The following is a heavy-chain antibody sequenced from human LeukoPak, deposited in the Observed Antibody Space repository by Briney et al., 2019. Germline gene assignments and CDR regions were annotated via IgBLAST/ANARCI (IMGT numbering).Heavy chain of an antibody. Sequence: GGSXRLSCAASGFTFSRYGMHWVRQXPGKGLEWVAVIWYDGSIKYYADSVKGRFTISKDNSKNTLDLQMNSLRAEDTAVYYCAKADEMNMDYWGQGTLVTVSS. J-gene: IGHJ4*02. CDR1: GFTFSRYG. CDR2: IWYDGSIK. CDR3: AKADEMNMDY. D-gene: IGHD2/OR15-2a*01. V-gene: IGHV3-33*06.